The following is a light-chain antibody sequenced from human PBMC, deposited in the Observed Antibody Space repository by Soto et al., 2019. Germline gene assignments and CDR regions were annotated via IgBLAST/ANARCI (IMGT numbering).Light chain of an antibody. V-gene: IGLV3-1*01. J-gene: IGLJ2*01. CDR3: QAWDSSTVV. CDR2: QDA. CDR1: KLESKF. Sequence: SYELTQPPSVSVSPGQTASITCSGDKLESKFVFWYQQKPGQSPVLVIYQDAKRPSGIPERFSGSNSGNTATLTISGTQTMDEADYYCQAWDSSTVVFGGGTKLTVL.